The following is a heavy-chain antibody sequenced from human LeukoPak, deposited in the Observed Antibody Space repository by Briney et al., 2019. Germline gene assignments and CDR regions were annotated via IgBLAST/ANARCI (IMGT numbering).Heavy chain of an antibody. Sequence: VSVKVSCKASGYTFTGYYMHWVRQAPGQGLEWMGWINPNSGGTNYAQKFQGRVTMTRDTSISTAYMELSRLRSDDTAVYYCARDRYYDSSGYVTDHWGQGTLVTVSS. CDR2: INPNSGGT. CDR3: ARDRYYDSSGYVTDH. V-gene: IGHV1-2*02. CDR1: GYTFTGYY. D-gene: IGHD3-22*01. J-gene: IGHJ4*02.